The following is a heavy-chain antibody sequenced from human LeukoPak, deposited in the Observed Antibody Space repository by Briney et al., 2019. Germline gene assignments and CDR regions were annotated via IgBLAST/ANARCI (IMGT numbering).Heavy chain of an antibody. CDR1: GYTFTTYG. CDR2: ISTYDDNI. J-gene: IGHJ4*02. D-gene: IGHD3-22*01. Sequence: ASVKVSCKASGYTFTTYGLSWVRQAPGQGLEWLGWISTYDDNIKYAQSLQGRLTLTIDTSTSTAYMELRSLTSDDTAVYYCARVIQAYDSSGYPDYWGQGTLVTVSS. V-gene: IGHV1-18*01. CDR3: ARVIQAYDSSGYPDY.